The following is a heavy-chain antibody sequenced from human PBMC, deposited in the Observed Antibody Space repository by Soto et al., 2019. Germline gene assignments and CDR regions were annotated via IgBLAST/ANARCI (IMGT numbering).Heavy chain of an antibody. J-gene: IGHJ3*02. CDR1: GFTFSSYW. Sequence: EVQLVESGGGLVQPGGSLRLSCAAPGFTFSSYWMHWVRQAPGKGLVWVSRINSDGSSTSYADSVKGRFTISRDNAKNTLYLQMNSLRAEDTAVYYCARDSSVSFGDAFDIWGQGTMVTVSS. D-gene: IGHD3-10*01. V-gene: IGHV3-74*01. CDR3: ARDSSVSFGDAFDI. CDR2: INSDGSST.